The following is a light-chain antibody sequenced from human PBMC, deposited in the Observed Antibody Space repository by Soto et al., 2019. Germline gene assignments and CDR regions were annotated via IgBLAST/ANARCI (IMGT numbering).Light chain of an antibody. CDR1: SSDVGGYNY. CDR3: SSYTSSSTPCV. J-gene: IGLJ2*01. CDR2: DVS. V-gene: IGLV2-14*01. Sequence: QSALTQPASVSWSPGQSITISCTGTSSDVGGYNYVSWYQLHPGKAPKLMIYDVSNRPSGVSNRFSGSKSGNTASLTISGLQAEDEADYYCSSYTSSSTPCVFGGGTKLTVL.